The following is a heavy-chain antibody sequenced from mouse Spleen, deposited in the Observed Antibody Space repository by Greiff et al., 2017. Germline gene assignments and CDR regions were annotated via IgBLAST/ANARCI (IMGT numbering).Heavy chain of an antibody. V-gene: IGHV1-63*01. Sequence: QVHVKQSGAELVRPGTSVKMSCKASGYTFTNYWIGWAKQRPGHGLEWIGDIYPGGGYTNYNEKFKGKATLTADKSSSTAYMQFSSLTSEDSAIYYCARGDFQGLWFAYWGQGTLVTVSA. J-gene: IGHJ3*01. D-gene: IGHD3-2*02. CDR1: GYTFTNYW. CDR2: IYPGGGYT. CDR3: ARGDFQGLWFAY.